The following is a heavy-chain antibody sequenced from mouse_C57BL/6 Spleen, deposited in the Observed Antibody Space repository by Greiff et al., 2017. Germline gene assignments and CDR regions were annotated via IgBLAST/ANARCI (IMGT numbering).Heavy chain of an antibody. CDR3: ARSGISTDGSSPCDY. V-gene: IGHV1-54*01. CDR2: INPGSGGT. D-gene: IGHD1-1*01. J-gene: IGHJ2*01. Sequence: QVQLQQSGAELVRPGTSVKVSCKASGYAFTNYLIEWVKQRPGQGLEWIGVINPGSGGTNYNEKFKGKATLTADKSSSTAYMQLSSLTSEDSAVYFCARSGISTDGSSPCDYWGQGTTLTVSS. CDR1: GYAFTNYL.